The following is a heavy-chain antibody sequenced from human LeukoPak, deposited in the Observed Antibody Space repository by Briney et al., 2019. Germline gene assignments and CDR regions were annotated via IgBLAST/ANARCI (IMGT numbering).Heavy chain of an antibody. CDR2: IYYSGTT. J-gene: IGHJ3*02. Sequence: SETLSLTCSVSGGSFSNYYWSWIRQPPGKGLEWDGFIYYSGTTDYNPSLKSRVTISVDTSKKQFSLKLSSVTAADTAVYYCARARYVNSFYAFDIWGQGTLVTVS. CDR3: ARARYVNSFYAFDI. V-gene: IGHV4-59*01. CDR1: GGSFSNYY. D-gene: IGHD3-9*01.